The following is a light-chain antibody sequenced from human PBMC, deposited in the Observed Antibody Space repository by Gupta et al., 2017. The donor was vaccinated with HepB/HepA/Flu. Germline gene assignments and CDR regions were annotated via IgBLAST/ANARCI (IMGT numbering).Light chain of an antibody. CDR3: QQYDNPPYT. V-gene: IGKV1-33*01. CDR1: QDISNY. CDR2: GAS. J-gene: IGKJ2*01. Sequence: DIHITQSPSSLSASVGDRVTLTCLASQDISNYLNWYQQKPGQAPKLLIYGASNSETGVPSRFSGSGSGTDFTFTISSLQPEDVATYYCQQYDNPPYTFGQGTKLEIK.